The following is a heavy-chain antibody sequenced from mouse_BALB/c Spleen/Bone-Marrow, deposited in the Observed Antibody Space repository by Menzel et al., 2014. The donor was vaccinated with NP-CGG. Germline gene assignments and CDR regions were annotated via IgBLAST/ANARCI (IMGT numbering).Heavy chain of an antibody. CDR2: IYPGDGSS. D-gene: IGHD3-2*01. V-gene: IGHV1S56*01. J-gene: IGHJ3*01. CDR3: ARTGDSSGYGFAY. CDR1: GYTFTSYD. Sequence: QVQLKESGPERVKPGALVKISCKASGYTFTSYDINWVKQRPGQGLEWIGWIYPGDGSSKYNEKFTGKATLTADKSSNTDYIQLSSLTSENSAVYIWARTGDSSGYGFAYWGQGTLVTVSA.